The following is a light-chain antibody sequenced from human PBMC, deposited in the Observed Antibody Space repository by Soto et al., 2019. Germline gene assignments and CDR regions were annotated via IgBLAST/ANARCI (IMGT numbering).Light chain of an antibody. Sequence: EIMLTQSPGTLSLTQGERATLSCRASQSVSNNYLAWYQQKPGQAPRLLIYGASNRATGMPDRFSGSGSGTDFTLTISRLEPEDFAVYYCQQYGSSGTFGQATKV. CDR3: QQYGSSGT. J-gene: IGKJ1*01. CDR1: QSVSNNY. V-gene: IGKV3-20*01. CDR2: GAS.